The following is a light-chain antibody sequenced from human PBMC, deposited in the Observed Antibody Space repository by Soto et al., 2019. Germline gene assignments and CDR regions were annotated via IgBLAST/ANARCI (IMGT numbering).Light chain of an antibody. CDR1: SSDVGGFNY. V-gene: IGLV2-14*03. J-gene: IGLJ1*01. CDR3: ASYTTSSTYV. CDR2: DVT. Sequence: QSALTQPASVSGSPGQSIAISCTGTSSDVGGFNYVSWYQQHPGKAPKLLIYDVTSRPSGVSDRFSGSKSANTAPLTISGLQAEDEADYYCASYTTSSTYVFGTGTKLTVL.